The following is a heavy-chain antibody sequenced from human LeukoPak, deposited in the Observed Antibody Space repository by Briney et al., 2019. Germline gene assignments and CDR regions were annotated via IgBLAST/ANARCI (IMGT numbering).Heavy chain of an antibody. CDR2: IKSKANGGTT. CDR1: GFTFNDAW. V-gene: IGHV3-15*01. D-gene: IGHD7-27*01. J-gene: IGHJ4*02. Sequence: GGSLRLSCAASGFTFNDAWMNWVRQAPGKGLEWVGRIKSKANGGTTDYAAPVKGRFTISRNDSKTTLYLQMNSLKTEDTAVYYCARGWGDYWGQGTLVTVSS. CDR3: ARGWGDY.